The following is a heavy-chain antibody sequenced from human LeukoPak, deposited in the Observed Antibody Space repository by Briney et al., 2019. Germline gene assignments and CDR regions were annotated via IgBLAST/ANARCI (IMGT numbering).Heavy chain of an antibody. Sequence: SETLSLTCTVSGGSISSYYWSWIRQPAGKGLEWIGRIYTSGSTNYNPSLKSRVTMSVDTSKNQFSLKLSSVTAADTAVYYCARDQVVVPAARQWWFDPWGQGTLVTVSS. CDR1: GGSISSYY. V-gene: IGHV4-4*07. CDR2: IYTSGST. CDR3: ARDQVVVPAARQWWFDP. J-gene: IGHJ5*02. D-gene: IGHD2-2*01.